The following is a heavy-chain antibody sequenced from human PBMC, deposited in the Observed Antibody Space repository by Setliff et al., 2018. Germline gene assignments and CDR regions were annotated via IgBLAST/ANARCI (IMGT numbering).Heavy chain of an antibody. CDR3: ARTTGSTHNWLDP. V-gene: IGHV4-4*09. J-gene: IGHJ5*02. CDR1: GDSINNFY. CDR2: IFSDGTT. Sequence: SETLSLTCSVSGDSINNFYWNWIRQSPGTGLEWIGYIFSDGTTYYNPSLKSRVAMSVDTSKNQFSLKVSSVTAADTAVYYCARTTGSTHNWLDPWGPGTLVTVSS. D-gene: IGHD1-1*01.